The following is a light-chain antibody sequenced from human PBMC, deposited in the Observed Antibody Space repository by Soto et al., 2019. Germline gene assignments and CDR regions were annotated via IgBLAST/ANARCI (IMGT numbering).Light chain of an antibody. CDR2: DVS. J-gene: IGLJ1*01. CDR1: SSDVGSSNL. CDR3: SSYTTAATYV. V-gene: IGLV2-14*03. Sequence: QSVLTQPASVSGSPGQSITISCTGSSSDVGSSNLDSWYQQHHPGEAPKLIIYDVSHRPAGVSNRFSGSKSGNTASLTISGLQAEDEDDYYCSSYTTAATYVFGTGTKVTVL.